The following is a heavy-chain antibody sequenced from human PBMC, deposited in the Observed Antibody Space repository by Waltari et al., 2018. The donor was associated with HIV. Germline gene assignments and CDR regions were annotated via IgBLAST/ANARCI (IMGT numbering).Heavy chain of an antibody. CDR1: GFNFNDYA. V-gene: IGHV3-9*01. J-gene: IGHJ4*02. D-gene: IGHD6-19*01. CDR2: STWNSGNI. CDR3: SPTPARYDSVWYSEVGS. Sequence: EVQLVESGGGLVQPGGSLRLSCAVSGFNFNDYAMHWVRQAPGECLEWGPGSTWNSGNINYADSVKGRFLLSRDNAKNSVYLQMHILTFEDTAFYYGSPTPARYDSVWYSEVGSWGQGSLVTVSS.